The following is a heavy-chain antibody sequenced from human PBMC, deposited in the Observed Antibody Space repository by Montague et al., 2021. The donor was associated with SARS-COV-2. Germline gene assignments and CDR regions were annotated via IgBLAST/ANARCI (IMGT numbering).Heavy chain of an antibody. V-gene: IGHV4-34*01. CDR2: INHRGST. J-gene: IGHJ4*02. Sequence: SETLSLTCSVAGGSFNFYYWSWIRQPPGKGLEWIGEINHRGSTNNNPSLKTRVTISIDTSKNQFSLKLSSVTAADTAVYYCARGQEVDAINGDLDYWGQGTLVTVSS. D-gene: IGHD2-15*01. CDR3: ARGQEVDAINGDLDY. CDR1: GGSFNFYY.